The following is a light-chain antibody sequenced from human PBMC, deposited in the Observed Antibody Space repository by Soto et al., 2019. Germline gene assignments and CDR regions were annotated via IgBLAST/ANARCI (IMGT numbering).Light chain of an antibody. CDR3: ASWDDSLNGVV. V-gene: IGLV1-44*01. CDR2: NTY. Sequence: QAVVTQPPSASGTPGQRVTISCSGSSSNIVSHTVNWYQQLPGTAPRLLIYNTYYRPSGVPDRFSGSKSGTSGSLAISGLRSEYEADYYCASWDDSLNGVVFGGGTQLTVL. J-gene: IGLJ2*01. CDR1: SSNIVSHT.